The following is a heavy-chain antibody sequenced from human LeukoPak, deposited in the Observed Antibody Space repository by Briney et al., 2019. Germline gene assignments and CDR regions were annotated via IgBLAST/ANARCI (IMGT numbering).Heavy chain of an antibody. CDR3: ARGPIVGATNFVDC. CDR1: GGSISNYY. Sequence: SETLSLTRTVSGGSISNYYWSWIRQPPGKGLEWIGYIYDSGSGSTNYNPSLKSRVTISVDTSENQFSLKLSSVTAADTAVYYCARGPIVGATNFVDCWGQGTLVTVSS. V-gene: IGHV4-59*08. J-gene: IGHJ4*02. D-gene: IGHD1-26*01. CDR2: IYDSGSGST.